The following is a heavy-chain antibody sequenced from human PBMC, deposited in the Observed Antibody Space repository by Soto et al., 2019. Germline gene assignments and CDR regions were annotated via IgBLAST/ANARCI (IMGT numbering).Heavy chain of an antibody. CDR1: GGTFSSYA. D-gene: IGHD6-13*01. CDR3: ARRSLVTAAAGTGFDP. J-gene: IGHJ5*02. CDR2: IIPIFGTA. V-gene: IGHV1-69*06. Sequence: SVKVSCKASGGTFSSYAISWVRQAPGQGLEWMGGIIPIFGTANYAQKFQGRVTITADKSTSTAYMELSSLRSEDTAVYYCARRSLVTAAAGTGFDPCGQGTLVTVCS.